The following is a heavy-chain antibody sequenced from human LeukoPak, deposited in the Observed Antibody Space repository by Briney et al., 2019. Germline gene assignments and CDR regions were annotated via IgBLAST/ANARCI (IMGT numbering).Heavy chain of an antibody. Sequence: ASVKVSCKASGYTFTHHGIAGVRQAPGQGLEWMGWISCYNGDTIYAQTFQGRVTMTTEKSTNTAYMELRSLRSDDTAVYYCARDPSNTSGRYQYIDVWGRGTLVSVSS. D-gene: IGHD6-19*01. CDR3: ARDPSNTSGRYQYIDV. CDR2: ISCYNGDT. CDR1: GYTFTHHG. V-gene: IGHV1-18*01. J-gene: IGHJ2*01.